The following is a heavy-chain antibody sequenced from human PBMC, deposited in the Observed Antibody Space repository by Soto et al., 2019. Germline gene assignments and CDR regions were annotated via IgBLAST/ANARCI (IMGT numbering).Heavy chain of an antibody. Sequence: QVHLVQSGAEVKKPGASVRVSCKASGYSFTANSMHWVRQAPGEGLEWMGWINPNNGGTNSARKFQGWVTMTRDTSISTAYMDLTRLKSDDTAVDYCAMQRSGVVYWGQGTLVTVSS. J-gene: IGHJ4*02. CDR2: INPNNGGT. D-gene: IGHD6-25*01. CDR1: GYSFTANS. CDR3: AMQRSGVVY. V-gene: IGHV1-2*04.